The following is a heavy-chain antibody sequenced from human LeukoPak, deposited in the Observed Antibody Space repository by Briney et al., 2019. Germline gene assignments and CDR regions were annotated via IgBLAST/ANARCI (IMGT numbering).Heavy chain of an antibody. CDR3: ARVGGILELYYFDY. CDR2: ISYDGSNK. V-gene: IGHV3-30*04. CDR1: GFTFSSYA. J-gene: IGHJ4*02. D-gene: IGHD1-7*01. Sequence: PGGSLRLSCAASGFTFSSYAMHWVRQAPGKGLEWVAVISYDGSNKYYADSVKGRFTISRDNSKNTLYLQMNSLRAEDTAVYYCARVGGILELYYFDYWGQGTLVTVSS.